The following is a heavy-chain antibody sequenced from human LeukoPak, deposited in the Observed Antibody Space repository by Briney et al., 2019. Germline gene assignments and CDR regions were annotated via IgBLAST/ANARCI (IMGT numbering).Heavy chain of an antibody. V-gene: IGHV1-8*01. Sequence: GASVKVSCKASGYTFTSYYINWVRQATGQGLEWMGWMNPNSGNTGYAQKFQGRVTMTRNTSISTAYMELSSLRSEDTAVYYCARMYSSSWTQYAFDIWGQGTMVTVSS. D-gene: IGHD6-13*01. J-gene: IGHJ3*02. CDR1: GYTFTSYY. CDR2: MNPNSGNT. CDR3: ARMYSSSWTQYAFDI.